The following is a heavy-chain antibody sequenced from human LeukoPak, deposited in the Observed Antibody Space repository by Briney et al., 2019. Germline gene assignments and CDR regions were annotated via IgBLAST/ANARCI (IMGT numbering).Heavy chain of an antibody. CDR2: IYTSGIT. Sequence: PSQTLSLTCTVSGGSISSGSYSWSWIRQPAGKGLDSIGRIYTSGITNYNPSLNRRVTISVDTSKKQFSLKLSPVTAADTAVYYCAREGIYRDAFDIWGQGTMVTVSS. J-gene: IGHJ3*02. CDR3: AREGIYRDAFDI. V-gene: IGHV4-61*02. CDR1: GGSISSGSYS. D-gene: IGHD3-16*02.